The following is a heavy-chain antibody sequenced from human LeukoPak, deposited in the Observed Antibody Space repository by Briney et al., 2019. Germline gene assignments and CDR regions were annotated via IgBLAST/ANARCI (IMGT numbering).Heavy chain of an antibody. CDR2: IYTSGST. D-gene: IGHD5-18*01. CDR3: ARDVGGYNYGYSLDY. V-gene: IGHV4-4*07. Sequence: SETLSLTCTVSGGSISTYYCSWNRQPAGKGLEWIGRIYTSGSTSYNSSLKSRVTMSVDTSKNQFSLKLSSVTAADTAVYYCARDVGGYNYGYSLDYWGQGTLVSVSS. J-gene: IGHJ4*02. CDR1: GGSISTYY.